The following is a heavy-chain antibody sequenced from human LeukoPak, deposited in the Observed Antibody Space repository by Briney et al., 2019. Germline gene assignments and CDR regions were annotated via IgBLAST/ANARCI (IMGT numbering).Heavy chain of an antibody. CDR3: ARCTTGRTFGSLREIKRSREIDY. V-gene: IGHV3-21*01. CDR2: ISSSSLYI. CDR1: GFTFSSYS. Sequence: GGSLRLSCAASGFTFSSYSMNWVRQAPGKGLEWVSSISSSSLYIYYADSVKGRFTISRDNAKNSLYLQMNSLRVEDTAVYYCARCTTGRTFGSLREIKRSREIDYWGQGTLVTVSS. J-gene: IGHJ4*02. D-gene: IGHD1-1*01.